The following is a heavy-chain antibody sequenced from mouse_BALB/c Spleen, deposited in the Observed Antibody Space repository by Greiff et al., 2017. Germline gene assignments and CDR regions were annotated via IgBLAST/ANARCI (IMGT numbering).Heavy chain of an antibody. CDR2: IYPYNGGT. J-gene: IGHJ1*01. CDR3: ALYGYDFDV. V-gene: IGHV1S29*02. CDR1: GYTFTDYN. D-gene: IGHD2-2*01. Sequence: EVQLQQSGPELVKPGASVKISCKASGYTFTDYNMHWVKQSHGKSLEWIGYIYPYNGGTGYNQKFKSKATLTVDNSSSTAYMELRSLTSEDSAVYYCALYGYDFDVWGAGTTVTVSS.